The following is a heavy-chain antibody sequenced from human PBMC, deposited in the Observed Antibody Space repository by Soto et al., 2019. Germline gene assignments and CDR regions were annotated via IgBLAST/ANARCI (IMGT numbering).Heavy chain of an antibody. CDR2: ISSSSTI. CDR1: GFTFSSYS. V-gene: IGHV3-48*02. Sequence: PGGSLRLSCAASGFTFSSYSMNWVRQAPGKRLEWVSYISSSSTIYYADSVKGRFTISRDNAKNSLYLQMNSLRDEDTAVYYCASGDMRYYYGMDVWGQGTTVTVSS. J-gene: IGHJ6*02. D-gene: IGHD2-15*01. CDR3: ASGDMRYYYGMDV.